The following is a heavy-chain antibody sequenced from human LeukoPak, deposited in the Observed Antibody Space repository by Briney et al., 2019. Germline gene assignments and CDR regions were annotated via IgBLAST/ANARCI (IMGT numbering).Heavy chain of an antibody. J-gene: IGHJ4*02. CDR1: GFTFSSYA. CDR3: ARSTQTYLCDY. V-gene: IGHV3-30-3*01. CDR2: ISYDGSNK. Sequence: GGSLRLSCAASGFTFSSYAMHWVRQAPGKGLEWVAVISYDGSNKYYADSVKGRFTISRNNSKNTLYLQMNSLRAEDTAVYYCARSTQTYLCDYWGQGTLVTVSS.